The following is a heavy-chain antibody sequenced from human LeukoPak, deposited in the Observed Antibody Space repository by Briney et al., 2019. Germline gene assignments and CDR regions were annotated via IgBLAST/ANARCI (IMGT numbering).Heavy chain of an antibody. CDR2: IIPIFGTA. D-gene: IGHD1-1*01. CDR3: ARGVPRTTYYFDY. CDR1: GGTFSIYA. J-gene: IGHJ4*02. V-gene: IGHV1-69*13. Sequence: SVTVSFKASGGTFSIYAISWVRQAPGQGLEWMGGIIPIFGTANYAQKFQGRVTITADESTSTAYMELSSLRSEDTAVYYCARGVPRTTYYFDYWGQGTLVTVSS.